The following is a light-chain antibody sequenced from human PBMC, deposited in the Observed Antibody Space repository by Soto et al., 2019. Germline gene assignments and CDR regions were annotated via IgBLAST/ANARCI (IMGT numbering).Light chain of an antibody. CDR1: QSVSSN. CDR2: GAS. CDR3: QPYNNWPPL. J-gene: IGKJ1*01. Sequence: EKGRNQNTGRASGRAGEKTTVSCGASQSVSSNLAWYQQKPGQAPRLLIYGASTRATGIPARFSGSGSGTEFTLTISSSQSEDFAVSYCQPYNNWPPLFGQGTKVDIK. V-gene: IGKV3-15*01.